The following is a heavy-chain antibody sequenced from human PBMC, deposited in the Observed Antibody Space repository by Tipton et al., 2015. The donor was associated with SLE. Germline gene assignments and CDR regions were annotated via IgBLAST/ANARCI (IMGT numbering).Heavy chain of an antibody. Sequence: QSGAEVKKPGSSVKVSCKASGGTFSSHAISWVRQAPGQGLEWMGGIIPIFGTANYAQKFQGRVTITADKSTSTAYMELSSLRSEDTAVYYCARGWVFKYLDVYYYMDVWGKGTTVTVSS. V-gene: IGHV1-69*06. J-gene: IGHJ6*03. CDR2: IIPIFGTA. CDR3: ARGWVFKYLDVYYYMDV. D-gene: IGHD2/OR15-2a*01. CDR1: GGTFSSHA.